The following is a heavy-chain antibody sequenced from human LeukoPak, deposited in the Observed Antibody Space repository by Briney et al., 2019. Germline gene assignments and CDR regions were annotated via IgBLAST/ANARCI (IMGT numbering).Heavy chain of an antibody. CDR3: AKDPGSNWWGYFDY. CDR1: GFTFSSYA. Sequence: PGGSLRLSCSASGFTFSSYAMIWVRQAPGKGLEWVSVISSTGGSTYYADSVKGRFTISRDNSKNTLYLQMNSLSAEDSAVYFCAKDPGSNWWGYFDYWGQGTLVTVSS. J-gene: IGHJ4*02. V-gene: IGHV3-23*01. D-gene: IGHD6-13*01. CDR2: ISSTGGST.